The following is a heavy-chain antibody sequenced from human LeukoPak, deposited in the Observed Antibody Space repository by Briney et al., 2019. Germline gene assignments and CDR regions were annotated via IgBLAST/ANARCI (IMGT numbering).Heavy chain of an antibody. CDR2: INPNSGGT. D-gene: IGHD1-7*01. CDR1: GYTFTVYY. V-gene: IGHV1-2*06. CDR3: ARDPMELPDHYYYYYGMDV. Sequence: ASVTVSCKASGYTFTVYYMHWVRQAPGQGLEWMGRINPNSGGTNYAQKFQGRVTMTRDTSISTAYMELSRLRSDDTAVYYCARDPMELPDHYYYYYGMDVWGQGTTVTVSS. J-gene: IGHJ6*02.